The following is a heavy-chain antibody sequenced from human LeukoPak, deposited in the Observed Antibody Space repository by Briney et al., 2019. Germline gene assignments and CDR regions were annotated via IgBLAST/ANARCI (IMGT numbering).Heavy chain of an antibody. D-gene: IGHD6-13*01. Sequence: PGGSLRLSCAASGFTFSSYEMNWVRQVPGKGLEWISYISSSGSTICFADSVKGRFTISRDNAKNSLYLQMNSLRAEDTAVYHCARPSRPYRSSEYFQHWGQGTLVIVSS. CDR3: ARPSRPYRSSEYFQH. CDR2: ISSSGSTI. CDR1: GFTFSSYE. J-gene: IGHJ1*01. V-gene: IGHV3-48*03.